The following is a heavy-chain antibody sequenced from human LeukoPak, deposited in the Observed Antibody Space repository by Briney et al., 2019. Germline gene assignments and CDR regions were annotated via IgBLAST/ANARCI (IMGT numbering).Heavy chain of an antibody. D-gene: IGHD3-3*01. V-gene: IGHV5-51*01. CDR3: ARGPLNYDFWSGYIPFDY. J-gene: IGHJ4*02. Sequence: GESLKISCKGSGYSFTRHWIGWVRQMPGKGLEWMGIFNPRDSDTRYSPSCQGQVTMSADKSISTAYLQWSSLKASDTAIYYCARGPLNYDFWSGYIPFDYWGQGTLVTVSS. CDR2: FNPRDSDT. CDR1: GYSFTRHW.